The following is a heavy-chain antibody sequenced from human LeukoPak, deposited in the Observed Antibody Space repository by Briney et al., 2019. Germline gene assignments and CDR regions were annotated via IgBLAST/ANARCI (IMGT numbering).Heavy chain of an antibody. CDR2: IWYDGSNK. CDR3: ARDNDGDYVLNY. J-gene: IGHJ4*02. D-gene: IGHD4-17*01. CDR1: GFTFSSYG. V-gene: IGHV3-33*01. Sequence: PGRSLRLSCAASGFTFSSYGMHWVRQAPGKGLEWVAVIWYDGSNKYYADSVKGRFTISRDNSKNTLYLQMNSLRAEDTAVYYCARDNDGDYVLNYWGQGTLVTVSS.